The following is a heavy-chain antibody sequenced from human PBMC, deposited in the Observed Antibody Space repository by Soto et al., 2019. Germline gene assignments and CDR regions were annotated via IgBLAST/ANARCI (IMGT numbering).Heavy chain of an antibody. CDR3: ARHLTLNGEALDI. J-gene: IGHJ3*02. D-gene: IGHD1-1*01. CDR1: GFAFSTYA. Sequence: DVNLLQSGGGSAQPGGSLRLSCATSGFAFSTYAMTWVRQVPGRGLEWVSTILPDETGFYTVSVKGRFTISRDNFRGILYLQLTSLRAEDTAVYYCARHLTLNGEALDIWGQGTMVTVSS. V-gene: IGHV3-23*01. CDR2: ILPDETG.